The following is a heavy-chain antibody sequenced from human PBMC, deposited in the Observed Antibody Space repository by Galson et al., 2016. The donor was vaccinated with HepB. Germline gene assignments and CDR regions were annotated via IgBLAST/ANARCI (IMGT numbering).Heavy chain of an antibody. J-gene: IGHJ4*02. D-gene: IGHD6-19*01. CDR3: AREGWLDPNTHYFDY. V-gene: IGHV3-30*03. Sequence: SLRLSCAASGFTFSTYGMNWVRQAPGKGLEWVAVISYDGRNKYYVDSVKGRFTISRDNSKNTMYLQMNSLRDEDTAVYYCAREGWLDPNTHYFDYWGQGTLVTVPS. CDR2: ISYDGRNK. CDR1: GFTFSTYG.